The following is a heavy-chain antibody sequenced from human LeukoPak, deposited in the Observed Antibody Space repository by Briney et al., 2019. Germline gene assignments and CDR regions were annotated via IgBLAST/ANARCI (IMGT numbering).Heavy chain of an antibody. V-gene: IGHV3-30*18. CDR1: GFTFSSYG. J-gene: IGHJ4*02. Sequence: GGSLRLSCAASGFTFSSYGMHWVRQAPGKGLEWVAVISYDGSNKYYADSVKGRFTISRDNSKNTLYLQMNSLRAEDTAVYYCANLHVDTAMVTDSFDYWGQGTLVTVSS. D-gene: IGHD5-18*01. CDR3: ANLHVDTAMVTDSFDY. CDR2: ISYDGSNK.